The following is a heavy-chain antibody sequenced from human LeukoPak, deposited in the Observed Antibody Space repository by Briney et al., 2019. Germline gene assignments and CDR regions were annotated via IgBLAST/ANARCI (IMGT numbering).Heavy chain of an antibody. D-gene: IGHD1-26*01. J-gene: IGHJ3*02. Sequence: SETLSLTCTVSGGSISSYYWSWIRQPPGKGLEWIGYIYTSGSTNYNPSLKSRVTISVDTSKNQFSLKLSSVTAADTAVYYCARDSGSRYAFDIWGQGTMVTVSS. CDR2: IYTSGST. CDR1: GGSISSYY. V-gene: IGHV4-4*09. CDR3: ARDSGSRYAFDI.